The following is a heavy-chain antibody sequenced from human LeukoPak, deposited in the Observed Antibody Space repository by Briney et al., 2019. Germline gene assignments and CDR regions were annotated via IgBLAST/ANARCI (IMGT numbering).Heavy chain of an antibody. V-gene: IGHV5-51*01. J-gene: IGHJ4*02. CDR3: ARQASAGYSYGLDY. Sequence: GESLKIPCTGSGYIFTSYWIGWVRQMPGKGLEWMGIIYPGDSDTRYSPSFQGQVTISADKSISTAYLQCSRLKASDTAMYYCARQASAGYSYGLDYWGQGTLVTVSS. CDR1: GYIFTSYW. CDR2: IYPGDSDT. D-gene: IGHD5-18*01.